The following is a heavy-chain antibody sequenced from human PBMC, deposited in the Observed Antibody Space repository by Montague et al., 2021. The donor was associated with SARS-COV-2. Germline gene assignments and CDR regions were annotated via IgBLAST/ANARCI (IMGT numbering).Heavy chain of an antibody. Sequence: SETLSLTCTVSGGSVSRGGYYWSWIRRPPGKELEWIGYIYYSGSTNYNPSLKSRVTISLDTSKNQFSLKLTSVTAADTAVYYCARVSLAAAATRSDYWGQGTLVTVSS. CDR3: ARVSLAAAATRSDY. D-gene: IGHD6-13*01. V-gene: IGHV4-61*08. CDR1: GGSVSRGGYY. CDR2: IYYSGST. J-gene: IGHJ4*02.